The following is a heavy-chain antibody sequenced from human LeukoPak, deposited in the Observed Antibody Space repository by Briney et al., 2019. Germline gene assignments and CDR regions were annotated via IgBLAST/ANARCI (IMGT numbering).Heavy chain of an antibody. CDR1: GGPITTTNW. CDR2: VRLNGAT. D-gene: IGHD1-26*01. CDR3: TRESGAFSPFGF. V-gene: IGHV4-4*02. Sequence: PSGTLSLTCAVSGGPITTTNWWSWVRQPPGKGLEWIGEVRLNGATNYNPSLESRFSMSIDKSNNHLSLEVTSVTAADTAMYYCTRESGAFSPFGFWGQGTLVTVSS. J-gene: IGHJ4*02.